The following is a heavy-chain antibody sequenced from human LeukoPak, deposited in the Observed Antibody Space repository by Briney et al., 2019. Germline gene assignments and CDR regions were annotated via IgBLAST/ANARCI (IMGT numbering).Heavy chain of an antibody. CDR1: GFTFSNYN. CDR3: ARMGLSSSSGPYYFDY. J-gene: IGHJ4*02. CDR2: ISSSSSII. Sequence: PGGSLRLSCAASGFTFSNYNMNWVRQAPGKGLEWVSYISSSSSIIYYDDSVKGRFTISRENAKNSLYLQMNSLRAEDTAVYYCARMGLSSSSGPYYFDYWGQGTLVTVSS. V-gene: IGHV3-48*01. D-gene: IGHD6-6*01.